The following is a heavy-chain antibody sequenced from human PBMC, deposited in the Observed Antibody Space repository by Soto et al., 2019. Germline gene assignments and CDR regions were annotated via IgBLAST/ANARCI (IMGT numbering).Heavy chain of an antibody. CDR3: AKEVAAVGTFSVY. J-gene: IGHJ4*02. CDR1: GFTFSSYA. V-gene: IGHV3-23*01. Sequence: GGSLRLSCAASGFTFSSYAMNWVRQAPGKGLEWVSDISGSGGSTYYADSVKGRFTISRDNSKNTLYLQMNSLRAEDTAVYYCAKEVAAVGTFSVYWGQGTLVTVSS. D-gene: IGHD6-13*01. CDR2: ISGSGGST.